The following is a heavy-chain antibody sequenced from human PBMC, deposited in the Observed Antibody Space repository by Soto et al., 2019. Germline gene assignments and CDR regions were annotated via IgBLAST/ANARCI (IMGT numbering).Heavy chain of an antibody. CDR1: GASVSHGY. D-gene: IGHD3-22*01. V-gene: IGHV4-59*02. CDR2: MYFGGSF. CDR3: ARSYYDSTGFAVDP. Sequence: QMQLQASGPGLVKPSETLSLTCNVSGASVSHGYWSWIRQPPGKGLEWIGFMYFGGSFNYNPSLAGRAPISVETSQNQFSLKLTSVTASDTAVYYCARSYYDSTGFAVDPWGQGTLVTVSS. J-gene: IGHJ5*02.